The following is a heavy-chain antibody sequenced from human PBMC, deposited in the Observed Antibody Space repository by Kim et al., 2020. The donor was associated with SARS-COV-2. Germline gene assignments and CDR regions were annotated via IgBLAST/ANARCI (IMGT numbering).Heavy chain of an antibody. Sequence: GGSLRLSCAASGFTFNDFAMSWVRQTPGKGLEWVAMITGGGGNIEYLDSVRGRFTISRDNSRNTVYLQMNSLRAEDTALYYCAKDSLHGSGWHWLYWGQGSLVTVSS. J-gene: IGHJ4*02. CDR2: ITGGGGNI. D-gene: IGHD6-19*01. CDR1: GFTFNDFA. CDR3: AKDSLHGSGWHWLY. V-gene: IGHV3-23*01.